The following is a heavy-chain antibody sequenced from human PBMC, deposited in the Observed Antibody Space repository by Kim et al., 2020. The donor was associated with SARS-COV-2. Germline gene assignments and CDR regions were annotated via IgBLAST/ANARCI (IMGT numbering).Heavy chain of an antibody. CDR1: GFIFSTYY. J-gene: IGHJ4*02. CDR2: ISGGGDTT. CDR3: AKRFYGSGNYYFDY. V-gene: IGHV3-23*01. Sequence: GGSLRLSCAASGFIFSTYYISWARQAPGRGLEWLSSISGGGDTTYYADFVKGRFTISRDNSKNTLYLQMNSLRVDDMAVYYCAKRFYGSGNYYFDYWGQG. D-gene: IGHD3-10*01.